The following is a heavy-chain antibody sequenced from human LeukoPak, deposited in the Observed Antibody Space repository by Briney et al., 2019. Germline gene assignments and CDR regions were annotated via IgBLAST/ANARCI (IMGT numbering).Heavy chain of an antibody. V-gene: IGHV3-7*03. J-gene: IGHJ4*02. CDR1: GFTFSSYW. CDR2: IKQDGSEK. CDR3: ARDHLGYCSGTSCFVFNY. D-gene: IGHD2-2*01. Sequence: GGSLRLSCAASGFTFSSYWMSWVRQAPGKGLEWVANIKQDGSEKYYVDSVKGRFTISRDNAKNSLYLQMNSLRAEDTAVYYCARDHLGYCSGTSCFVFNYWGRGTLVTVSS.